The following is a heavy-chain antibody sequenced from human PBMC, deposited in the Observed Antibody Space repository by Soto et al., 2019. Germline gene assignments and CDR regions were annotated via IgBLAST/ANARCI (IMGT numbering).Heavy chain of an antibody. V-gene: IGHV4-59*08. J-gene: IGHJ4*02. CDR2: IYYSGST. Sequence: SETLSLTCTVSGGSISSYYWSWIRQPPGKGLEWIGYIYYSGSTNYNPSLKSRVTISVDTSKNQFSLKLSSVTAADTAVYYCARNSGYDQIDYRGQGTLVTVSS. CDR3: ARNSGYDQIDY. CDR1: GGSISSYY. D-gene: IGHD5-12*01.